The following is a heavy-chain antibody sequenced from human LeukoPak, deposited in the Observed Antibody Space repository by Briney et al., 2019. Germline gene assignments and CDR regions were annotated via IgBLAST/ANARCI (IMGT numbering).Heavy chain of an antibody. CDR2: INPNSGGT. CDR3: ARCLPDIVVVPAAMGGNWFDP. D-gene: IGHD2-2*01. Sequence: ASVKVSCKASGYTFTGYYMHWVRQAPGQGLEWMGWINPNSGGTNYAQKFQGRVTMTRDTSISTAYMELSRLRSDDTAVYYCARCLPDIVVVPAAMGGNWFDPWGQGTLVTVSS. CDR1: GYTFTGYY. V-gene: IGHV1-2*02. J-gene: IGHJ5*02.